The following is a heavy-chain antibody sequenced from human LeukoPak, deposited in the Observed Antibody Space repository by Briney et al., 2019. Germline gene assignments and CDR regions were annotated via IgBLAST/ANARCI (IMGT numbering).Heavy chain of an antibody. V-gene: IGHV3-11*06. D-gene: IGHD3-22*01. Sequence: GGSLRLSCVASGFTFSDYYMSWIRQAPGKGLEWVSYISSSSTYSSYADSVKGRFTTSRDNAKNSLYLQMNSLRAEDTAVYYCARVMIGTVNWFDPWGQGTLVTVSS. CDR3: ARVMIGTVNWFDP. CDR2: ISSSSTYS. J-gene: IGHJ5*02. CDR1: GFTFSDYY.